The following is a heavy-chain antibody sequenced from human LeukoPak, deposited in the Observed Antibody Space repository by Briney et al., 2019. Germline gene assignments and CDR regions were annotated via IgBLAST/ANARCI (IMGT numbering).Heavy chain of an antibody. CDR1: GYSFTSYW. CDR2: IYPGDSDT. V-gene: IGHV5-51*01. J-gene: IGHJ5*01. Sequence: PGESLQISCKASGYSFTSYWIGWVRQLPGKGLEWMGIIYPGDSDTRYSPSFQGQVTISADKSTSTAYLQWNSLKASDTAMYYCAVIRGVIIRDQWLDFWGQGTLVTVSS. D-gene: IGHD3-10*01. CDR3: AVIRGVIIRDQWLDF.